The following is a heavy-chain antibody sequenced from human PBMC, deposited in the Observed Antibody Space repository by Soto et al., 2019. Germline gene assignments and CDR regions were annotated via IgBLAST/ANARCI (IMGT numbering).Heavy chain of an antibody. D-gene: IGHD4-17*01. CDR3: ARDGDYDAFDI. V-gene: IGHV1-46*01. Sequence: QVQLVQSGAEVKKPGASVKVSCKASGYTFTSYYMHWVRQAPGQGLEWMGIINPSGGSTSYAQKFQGSVTMTRDTSTRTVYMELSSVRSEDTAVYYCARDGDYDAFDIWGQGTMVTVSS. CDR1: GYTFTSYY. J-gene: IGHJ3*02. CDR2: INPSGGST.